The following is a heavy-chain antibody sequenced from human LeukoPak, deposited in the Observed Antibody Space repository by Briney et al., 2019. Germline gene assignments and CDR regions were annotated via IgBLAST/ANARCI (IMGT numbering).Heavy chain of an antibody. D-gene: IGHD6-19*01. Sequence: SETLSLTCAVYGGSFSGYYWSWIRQPPGKGLEWIGEINHSGSTNYNPSLKSRVTISVDTSKNQFSLKLSSVTAADTAVYYCARSRSNGYSRGWYRGGFDYWGQGTLVTVSS. V-gene: IGHV4-34*01. J-gene: IGHJ4*02. CDR3: ARSRSNGYSRGWYRGGFDY. CDR1: GGSFSGYY. CDR2: INHSGST.